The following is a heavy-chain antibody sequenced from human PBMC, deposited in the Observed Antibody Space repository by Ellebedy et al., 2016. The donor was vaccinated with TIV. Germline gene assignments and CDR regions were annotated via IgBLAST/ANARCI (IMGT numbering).Heavy chain of an antibody. CDR3: ARRIPAEDYFDY. CDR1: GFIFSSYS. J-gene: IGHJ4*02. CDR2: IKQDGSEK. Sequence: GESLKISCAASGFIFSSYSMNWVRQAPGKGLEWVANIKQDGSEKYCVDSVKGRFTISRDNAKNSLYLQMNSLRAEDTAVYYCARRIPAEDYFDYWGQGTLVTVSS. D-gene: IGHD5-18*01. V-gene: IGHV3-7*01.